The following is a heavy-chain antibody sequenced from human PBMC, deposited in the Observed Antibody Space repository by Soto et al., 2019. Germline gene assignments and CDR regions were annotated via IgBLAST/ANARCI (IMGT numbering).Heavy chain of an antibody. Sequence: SLRLSCAGSGFTFGDSYMGWIRQAPGKGLEWLSYISPGSRYPAYADSVKGRFTISRDNARRSLFLQMTSLTAEDTAMYYCVRGGGGGLFDPWGQGTMVTVSS. CDR3: VRGGGGGLFDP. D-gene: IGHD2-15*01. CDR2: ISPGSRYP. CDR1: GFTFGDSY. V-gene: IGHV3-11*06. J-gene: IGHJ5*02.